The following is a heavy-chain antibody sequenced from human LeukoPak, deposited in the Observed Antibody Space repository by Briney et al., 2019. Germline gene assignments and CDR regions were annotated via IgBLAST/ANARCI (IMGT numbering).Heavy chain of an antibody. CDR2: INHSGST. Sequence: SETLSLTCAVYGGSFSGYYWSWIRQPPGKGLEWIGEINHSGSTNYNPSLKSRVTISVDTSKNQFSLKLSSVTAADTAVYYCARGPRGRYFDWLFKDAFDIWVQGTMVTVSS. J-gene: IGHJ3*02. CDR3: ARGPRGRYFDWLFKDAFDI. CDR1: GGSFSGYY. V-gene: IGHV4-34*01. D-gene: IGHD3-9*01.